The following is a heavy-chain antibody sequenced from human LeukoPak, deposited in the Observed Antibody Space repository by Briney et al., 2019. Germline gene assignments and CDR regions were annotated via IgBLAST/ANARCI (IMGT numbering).Heavy chain of an antibody. D-gene: IGHD6-13*01. CDR3: ARGDTYSSSWYFRLLFDI. CDR1: GGSISSSSYY. Sequence: SETLSLTCTVSGGSISSSSYYWGWIRQPPGKGLEWIGSIYYSGSTYYNPSLKSRVTISVDTSKNQFSLKLSSVTAADTAVYYCARGDTYSSSWYFRLLFDIWGQGTMVTVSS. J-gene: IGHJ3*02. CDR2: IYYSGST. V-gene: IGHV4-39*07.